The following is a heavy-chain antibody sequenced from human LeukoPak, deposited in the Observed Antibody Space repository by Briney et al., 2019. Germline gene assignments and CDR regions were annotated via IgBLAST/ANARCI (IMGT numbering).Heavy chain of an antibody. CDR3: ARLVTIFGVVMFDY. CDR2: INPNSGGT. CDR1: GYTFTSYY. D-gene: IGHD3-3*01. J-gene: IGHJ4*02. V-gene: IGHV1-2*02. Sequence: GASVKVSCKASGYTFTSYYMHWVRQAPGQGLEWMGWINPNSGGTNYAQKFQGRVTMTRDTSISTAYMELSRLRSDDTAVYYCARLVTIFGVVMFDYWGQGTLVTVSS.